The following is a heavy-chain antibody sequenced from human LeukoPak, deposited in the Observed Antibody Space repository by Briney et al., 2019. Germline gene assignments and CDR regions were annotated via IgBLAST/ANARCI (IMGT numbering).Heavy chain of an antibody. J-gene: IGHJ4*02. V-gene: IGHV3-30-3*01. CDR1: GFTFSSYA. CDR2: ISYDGSNK. D-gene: IGHD6-25*01. CDR3: AGNPIAAGLPPGY. Sequence: PGGSLRLSCAASGFTFSSYAMHWVRQAPGKGLEWVAVISYDGSNKYYADSVKGRFTISRDNSKNALYLQMNSLRAEDTAVYYCAGNPIAAGLPPGYWGQGTLVTVSS.